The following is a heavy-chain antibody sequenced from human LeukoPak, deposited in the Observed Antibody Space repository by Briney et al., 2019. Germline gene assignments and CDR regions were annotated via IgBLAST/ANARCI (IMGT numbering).Heavy chain of an antibody. V-gene: IGHV3-23*01. J-gene: IGHJ4*02. Sequence: TGGSLRLSCAASGFTFSSYAMSWVRQAPGKGLEWVSAISGSGGSTYYADSVKGRFTISRDNSENTLYLQMNSLRAEDTAVYYCARGKPATAIRPYFDYWGQGTLVTVSS. D-gene: IGHD2-2*02. CDR1: GFTFSSYA. CDR3: ARGKPATAIRPYFDY. CDR2: ISGSGGST.